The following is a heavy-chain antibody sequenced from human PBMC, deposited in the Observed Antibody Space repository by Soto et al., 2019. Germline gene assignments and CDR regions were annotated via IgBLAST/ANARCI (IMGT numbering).Heavy chain of an antibody. CDR3: ARTVYDYGNYQGAFDI. J-gene: IGHJ3*02. Sequence: TETLSITCTVSGGSISSYYWSWIRQPPGKELEWIGYIYYSGSTDYNPSLKSRVTISVDTSKNQFSLKLTSVTAADTAVYYCARTVYDYGNYQGAFDIWGQGTMVTVSS. D-gene: IGHD4-17*01. V-gene: IGHV4-59*08. CDR1: GGSISSYY. CDR2: IYYSGST.